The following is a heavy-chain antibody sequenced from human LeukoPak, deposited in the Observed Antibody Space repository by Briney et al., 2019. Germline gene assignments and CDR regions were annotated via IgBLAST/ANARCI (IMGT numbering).Heavy chain of an antibody. CDR2: IYYSGST. V-gene: IGHV4-61*08. Sequence: TSETLSLTCAVSGGSISSGGYYWSWIRQPPGKGLEWIGYIYYSGSTNYNPSLKSRVTISVDTSKNQFSLKLSSVTAADTAVYYCAGWYSSSSYYGMDVRGQGTTVTVSS. CDR1: GGSISSGGYY. CDR3: AGWYSSSSYYGMDV. D-gene: IGHD6-13*01. J-gene: IGHJ6*02.